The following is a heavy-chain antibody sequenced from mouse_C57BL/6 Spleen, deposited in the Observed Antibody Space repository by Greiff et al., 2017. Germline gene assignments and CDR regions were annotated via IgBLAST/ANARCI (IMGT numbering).Heavy chain of an antibody. V-gene: IGHV1-18*01. CDR1: GYTFTDYN. D-gene: IGHD1-1*01. CDR2: INPNNGGT. CDR3: ARFDYGSSYGYFDV. Sequence: SGPELVKPGASVKIPCKASGYTFTDYNMDWVKQSHGKSLEWIGDINPNNGGTIYNQKFKGKATLTVDKSSSTAYMELRSLTSEDTAVYYCARFDYGSSYGYFDVWGTGTTVTVSS. J-gene: IGHJ1*03.